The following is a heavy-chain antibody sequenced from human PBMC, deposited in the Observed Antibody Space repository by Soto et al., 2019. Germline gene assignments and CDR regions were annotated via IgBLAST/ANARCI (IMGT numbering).Heavy chain of an antibody. J-gene: IGHJ4*02. CDR2: MNPNSGNT. CDR3: ASGYSSSWGLDY. Sequence: QVQLVQSGAEVKKPGASVKVSCKASGYTFTSYDINWERQATGQGLEWMGWMNPNSGNTGYAQKFQGRVTMTRNTSISTAYMELSSLRSEDTAMYYCASGYSSSWGLDYWGQGTLVTVSS. CDR1: GYTFTSYD. V-gene: IGHV1-8*01. D-gene: IGHD6-13*01.